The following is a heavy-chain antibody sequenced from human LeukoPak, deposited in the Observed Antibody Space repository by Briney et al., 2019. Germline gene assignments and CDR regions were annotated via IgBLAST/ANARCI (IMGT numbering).Heavy chain of an antibody. D-gene: IGHD3-22*01. Sequence: ASVKVSCKVSGYTLTELSVHWVRQAPGKGPEWMGGLDPEDGETIYAQKFQGRVTMTEDISTDTAYMELSSLRSEDTAVYYCARLSQTPDYYSNGGYYYLGYWGQGTPVTVSS. CDR2: LDPEDGET. CDR1: GYTLTELS. J-gene: IGHJ4*02. V-gene: IGHV1-24*01. CDR3: ARLSQTPDYYSNGGYYYLGY.